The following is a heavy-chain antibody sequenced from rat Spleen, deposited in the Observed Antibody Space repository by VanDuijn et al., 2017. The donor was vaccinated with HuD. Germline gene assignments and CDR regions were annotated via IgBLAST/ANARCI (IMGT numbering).Heavy chain of an antibody. D-gene: IGHD1-3*01. CDR1: GFTFSSYW. V-gene: IGHV5-58*01. Sequence: EVQLVESGGGLVQPGRSLKLSCVASGFTFSSYWMYWIRQAPGEGLEWLSSISPDGDSTYYPDSVKGRFTISRDNAENTVYLQMNSLRYEDTATYYCAVSGYGYWGQGVMVTVSS. CDR2: ISPDGDST. CDR3: AVSGYGY. J-gene: IGHJ2*01.